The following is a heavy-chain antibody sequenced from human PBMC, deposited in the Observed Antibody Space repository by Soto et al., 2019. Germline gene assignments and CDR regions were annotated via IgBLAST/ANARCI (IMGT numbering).Heavy chain of an antibody. J-gene: IGHJ5*02. CDR1: GSITSFY. CDR2: IHTSGSD. Sequence: SETLSLTCSVSGSITSFYWSWIRQPAGEGLEWSGGIHTSGSDSYNPSLKSRVTMSVDTSKNQFSLKVNSVTAADTDLYFCAASPYSYGYFFEAWGQGTLVTVSS. V-gene: IGHV4-4*07. CDR3: AASPYSYGYFFEA. D-gene: IGHD5-18*01.